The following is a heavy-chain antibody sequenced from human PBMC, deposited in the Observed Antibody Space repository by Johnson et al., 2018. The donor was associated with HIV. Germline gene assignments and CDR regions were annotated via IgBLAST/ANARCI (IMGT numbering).Heavy chain of an antibody. V-gene: IGHV3-30*04. CDR1: GFTFSSYA. CDR3: ARAVRIGVGGTVLGASDI. J-gene: IGHJ3*02. CDR2: ISYDESDK. D-gene: IGHD6-13*01. Sequence: QVQLVESGGGVVQPGRSLRLSCAASGFTFSSYAMHWVRQAPGKGLEWVAVISYDESDKYYADSVKGRFTISRDSSKNTLYLQMNSLRAEDTALYYCARAVRIGVGGTVLGASDIWGQGTMVTVSS.